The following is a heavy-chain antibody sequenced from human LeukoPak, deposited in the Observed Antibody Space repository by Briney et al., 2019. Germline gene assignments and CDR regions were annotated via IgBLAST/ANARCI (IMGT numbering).Heavy chain of an antibody. CDR2: IYYSGST. Sequence: SETLSLTCTVSGGSISSYYWSWIRQPPGKGLEWIGYIYYSGSTNYNPSLKSRVTISVDTSKNQFSLKLSSVTAADTAVYYCARDQVVVVVAERWDNWFGPWGQGTLVTVSS. D-gene: IGHD2-15*01. CDR1: GGSISSYY. V-gene: IGHV4-59*01. CDR3: ARDQVVVVVAERWDNWFGP. J-gene: IGHJ5*02.